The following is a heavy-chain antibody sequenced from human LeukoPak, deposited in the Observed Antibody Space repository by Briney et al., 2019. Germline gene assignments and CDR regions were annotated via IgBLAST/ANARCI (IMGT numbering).Heavy chain of an antibody. CDR1: GGSFSGYY. D-gene: IGHD3-22*01. CDR2: INHSGST. Sequence: SETLSLTCAVYGGSFSGYYWSWIRQPPGKGLEWIGEINHSGSTNYNPSLKSRVTISVDTSKNQFSLKLSSVTAADTAVYYCARDRPYYYDSSGYAVDAFDIWGQGTMVTVSS. CDR3: ARDRPYYYDSSGYAVDAFDI. J-gene: IGHJ3*02. V-gene: IGHV4-34*01.